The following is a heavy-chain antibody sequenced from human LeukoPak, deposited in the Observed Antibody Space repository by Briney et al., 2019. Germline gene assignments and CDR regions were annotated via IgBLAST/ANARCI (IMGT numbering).Heavy chain of an antibody. CDR2: IYHSGST. CDR1: GGSISSGGYS. Sequence: PSQTLSLTCAVSGGSISSGGYSWSWIRQPPGKGLEWIGYIYHSGSTYYNPSLKSRVTISVDRSKNQFSLKLSSVTAADTAVYYCARGPHYDILTGYRRYFDYWGQGTLVTVSS. CDR3: ARGPHYDILTGYRRYFDY. D-gene: IGHD3-9*01. V-gene: IGHV4-30-2*01. J-gene: IGHJ4*02.